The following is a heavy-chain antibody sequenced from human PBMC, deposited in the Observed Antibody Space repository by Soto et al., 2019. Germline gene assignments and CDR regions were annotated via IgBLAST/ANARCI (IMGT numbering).Heavy chain of an antibody. V-gene: IGHV1-69*04. D-gene: IGHD2-15*01. CDR1: GCTFSSYT. Sequence: SVKVSCKASGCTFSSYTISWVRQAPGQGLEWMGRIIPILGIANYAQKFQGRVTITADKSTSTAYMELSSLRSEDTAVYYCARDSDIVVVVAAQLSGAFYIWGQGTMVTVSS. J-gene: IGHJ3*02. CDR2: IIPILGIA. CDR3: ARDSDIVVVVAAQLSGAFYI.